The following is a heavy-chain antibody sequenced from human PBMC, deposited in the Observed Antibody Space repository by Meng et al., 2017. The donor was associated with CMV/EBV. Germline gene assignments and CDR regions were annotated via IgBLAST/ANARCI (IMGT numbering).Heavy chain of an antibody. CDR1: GGSFSGYY. V-gene: IGHV4-34*01. D-gene: IGHD6-25*01. CDR3: ARGDSSVYYYYYYGMDV. J-gene: IGHJ6*02. Sequence: SETLSLTCAVYGGSFSGYYWSWIRQPPGKGLEWIGEINHSGSTNYNPSLKSRVTISVDTSKNQFSLKLSSVTAADTAVYYCARGDSSVYYYYYYGMDVWGQGTTVTVSS. CDR2: INHSGST.